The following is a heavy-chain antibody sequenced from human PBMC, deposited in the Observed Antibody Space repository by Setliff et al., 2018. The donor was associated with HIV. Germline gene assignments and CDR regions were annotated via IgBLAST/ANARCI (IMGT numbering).Heavy chain of an antibody. D-gene: IGHD3-10*01. CDR3: ARVEASVRGATYGLDV. Sequence: SETLSLTCAVSGGSISSGGYSWTWIRQPPGKGLEWIGYIFHSGRIYYNPTLKSRVTMSVDRSKNELSLNLTSVTAADTAVYYCARVEASVRGATYGLDVWGQGTTVTVSS. CDR1: GGSISSGGYS. V-gene: IGHV4-30-2*01. J-gene: IGHJ6*02. CDR2: IFHSGRI.